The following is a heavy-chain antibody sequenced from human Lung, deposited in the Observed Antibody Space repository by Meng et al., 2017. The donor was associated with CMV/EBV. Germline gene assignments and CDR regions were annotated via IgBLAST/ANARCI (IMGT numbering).Heavy chain of an antibody. V-gene: IGHV3-30*04. J-gene: IGHJ6*01. CDR2: VSYDGTKT. CDR3: ARARFDGGMDV. CDR1: GFTFSSFA. D-gene: IGHD5-24*01. Sequence: GESXKISCAASGFTFSSFAIHWVRQAPGKGLDWVAVVSYDGTKTYYSDSVKGRFTLSRDNSKNTMYMEMSSLGYEDTAMYYCARARFDGGMDVWGQGNTVHVSS.